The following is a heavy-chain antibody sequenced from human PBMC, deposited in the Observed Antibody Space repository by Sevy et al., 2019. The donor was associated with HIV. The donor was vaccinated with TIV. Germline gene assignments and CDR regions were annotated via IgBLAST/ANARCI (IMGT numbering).Heavy chain of an antibody. Sequence: ASVKVSCKASGGTFSSYAIHWVRQAPGQGLEWMGGIIPIFGTTNYAQKFQGRVTITADESTSTSNMELSSLRSEDPAVYDCARGVTMIRGGGYYFDYWGQGTLVTVSS. CDR3: ARGVTMIRGGGYYFDY. CDR1: GGTFSSYA. V-gene: IGHV1-69*13. D-gene: IGHD3-22*01. CDR2: IIPIFGTT. J-gene: IGHJ4*02.